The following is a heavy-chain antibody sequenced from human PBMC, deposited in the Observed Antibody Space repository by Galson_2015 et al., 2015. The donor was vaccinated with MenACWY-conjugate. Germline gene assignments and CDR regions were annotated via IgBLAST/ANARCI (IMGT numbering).Heavy chain of an antibody. Sequence: SLRLSCAASGFTINTYDMLWVRHDSGKGLEWVSSIGAAGDTYYADSVRGRFTISRENAKNSLYLQMDSLRAEDTAVYYCARGAHNWFDPWGQGTLVTVSS. CDR3: ARGAHNWFDP. CDR2: IGAAGDT. V-gene: IGHV3-13*04. CDR1: GFTINTYD. J-gene: IGHJ5*02.